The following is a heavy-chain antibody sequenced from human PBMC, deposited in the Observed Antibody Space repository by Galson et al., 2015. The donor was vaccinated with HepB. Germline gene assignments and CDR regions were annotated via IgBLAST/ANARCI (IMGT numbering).Heavy chain of an antibody. CDR1: GFTFSSYA. Sequence: SLRLSCAVSGFTFSSYAMHWVRQAPGKGLEWVAVISYDGSNRYYADSVKGRFTVSRDNSKNTLYLQMNSLKPEDTAVYYCARARFRVVVVAASDYWGQGILVTVSS. CDR3: ARARFRVVVVAASDY. J-gene: IGHJ4*02. CDR2: ISYDGSNR. V-gene: IGHV3-30-3*01. D-gene: IGHD2-15*01.